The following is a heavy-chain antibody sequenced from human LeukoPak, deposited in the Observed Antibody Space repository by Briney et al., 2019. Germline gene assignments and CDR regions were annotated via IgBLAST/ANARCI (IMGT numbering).Heavy chain of an antibody. D-gene: IGHD1-14*01. CDR2: IYCNGGGT. V-gene: IGHV3-23*01. Sequence: GGSLRLSCAASGFTFSIYTMSWVRQPTGKGLEWVSDIYCNGGGTFYAAPVGGRFTISRDNSRNILYLQMNSLRAEDRDIYACAKDTVPDSRWNIDYWGRGTLVTV. J-gene: IGHJ4*02. CDR1: GFTFSIYT. CDR3: AKDTVPDSRWNIDY.